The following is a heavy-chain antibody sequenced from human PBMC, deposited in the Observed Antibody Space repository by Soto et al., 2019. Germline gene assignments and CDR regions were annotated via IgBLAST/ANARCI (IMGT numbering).Heavy chain of an antibody. CDR1: GFSLSTSGMR. CDR3: AKTGTDGSWFDP. D-gene: IGHD1-1*01. CDR2: IDWDDDK. J-gene: IGHJ5*02. V-gene: IGHV2-70*04. Sequence: SGPTLVNPTQTLTLTCTFSGFSLSTSGMRVSWIRQPPGKALQWLARIDWDDDKFYTTSLRTRLTISKDTSKNQVVLTMTNMDPVDTATYYCAKTGTDGSWFDPWGQGALVTVSS.